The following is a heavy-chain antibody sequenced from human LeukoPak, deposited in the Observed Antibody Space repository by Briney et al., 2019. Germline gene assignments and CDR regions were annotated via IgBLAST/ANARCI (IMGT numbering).Heavy chain of an antibody. D-gene: IGHD3-22*01. Sequence: PGGSLRLSCAASGFTFFNYWMSWVRQPPGKGLEWIGEINHSGSTNYNPSLKSRVTISVDTSKNQFSLKLSSVTAADTAVYYCAKSNGYGLIDIWGQGTMVTVSS. V-gene: IGHV4-4*02. CDR1: GFTFFNYW. CDR3: AKSNGYGLIDI. J-gene: IGHJ3*02. CDR2: INHSGST.